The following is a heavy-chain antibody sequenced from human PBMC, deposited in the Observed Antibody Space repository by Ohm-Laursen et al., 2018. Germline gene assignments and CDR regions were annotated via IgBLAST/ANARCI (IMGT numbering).Heavy chain of an antibody. CDR2: INSSGGSI. V-gene: IGHV3-11*01. J-gene: IGHJ6*02. D-gene: IGHD3-22*01. CDR1: GFTFIDYD. Sequence: GSLRLSCSASGFTFIDYDMSWIRQTPGKGLEWVSYINSSGGSINTADSAKARFNIIRDNDEDTLYLQMNSLRAEDSAIYYCARHVSSDAASHYYYYAMDVWGQGTTVTVSS. CDR3: ARHVSSDAASHYYYYAMDV.